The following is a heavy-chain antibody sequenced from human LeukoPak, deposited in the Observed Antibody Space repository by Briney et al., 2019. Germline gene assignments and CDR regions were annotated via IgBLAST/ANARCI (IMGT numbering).Heavy chain of an antibody. J-gene: IGHJ6*02. V-gene: IGHV3-23*01. CDR3: AKGGPGTGSGSYYSQYYFYGMDV. CDR1: GFTFSTYA. D-gene: IGHD3-10*01. CDR2: ISGSGGTT. Sequence: PGGSLRLSCAVSGFTFSTYAMSWARQALGKGLEWVSGISGSGGTTYHADSVKGRFTISRDNSKNTLYLQMNSLTAEDTAVYYCAKGGPGTGSGSYYSQYYFYGMDVWGQGTTVTVSS.